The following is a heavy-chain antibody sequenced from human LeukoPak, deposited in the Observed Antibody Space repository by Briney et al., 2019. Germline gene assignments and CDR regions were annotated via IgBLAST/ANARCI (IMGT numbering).Heavy chain of an antibody. V-gene: IGHV4-31*03. Sequence: PSETLSLTCTVSGGSISSGGYYWSWIRQHPGTGLEWIGYIYYSGSTYYNPSLKSRVTISVDTSKNQFSLKLSSVTAADTAVYYCARSRDGYSLAFDYWGQGTLVTVSS. CDR2: IYYSGST. J-gene: IGHJ4*02. CDR3: ARSRDGYSLAFDY. D-gene: IGHD5-24*01. CDR1: GGSISSGGYY.